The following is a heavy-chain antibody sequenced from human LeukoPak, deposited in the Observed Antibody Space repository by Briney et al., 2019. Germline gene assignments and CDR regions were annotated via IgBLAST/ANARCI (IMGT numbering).Heavy chain of an antibody. CDR2: SDIDGSDT. Sequence: PGGSLRRSCAASGFSFSHYCMHWFRQAPGEGLVWVLRSDIDGSDTTYADSVTGRFTIARDNAKNTLYLQMNSLRAEDTAIYYCASDRSVTDGGFDSWGQGSLVTVSS. CDR1: GFSFSHYC. J-gene: IGHJ4*02. D-gene: IGHD2-21*02. CDR3: ASDRSVTDGGFDS. V-gene: IGHV3-74*03.